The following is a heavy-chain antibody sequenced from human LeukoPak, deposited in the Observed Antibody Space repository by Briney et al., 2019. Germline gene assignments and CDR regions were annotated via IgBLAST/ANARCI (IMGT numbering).Heavy chain of an antibody. Sequence: SQTLSLTCAISGDSVSSNNAAWNWFRQSPSRGLEWLGRTYYRSKYYYDYAPSLKSRIAITPDTSKNHFSLKLSSVTAADTAVYYCARHPSAVAGKTFDYWGQGTLVTVSS. CDR3: ARHPSAVAGKTFDY. CDR2: TYYRSKYYY. D-gene: IGHD6-19*01. V-gene: IGHV6-1*01. J-gene: IGHJ4*02. CDR1: GDSVSSNNAA.